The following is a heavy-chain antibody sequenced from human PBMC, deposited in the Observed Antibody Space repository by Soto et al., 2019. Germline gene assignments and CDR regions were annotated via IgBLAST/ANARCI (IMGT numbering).Heavy chain of an antibody. CDR1: GFTVSSNY. V-gene: IGHV3-66*01. J-gene: IGHJ4*02. CDR3: ARDQDCSGGSCYFDY. D-gene: IGHD2-15*01. Sequence: GGSLRLSCAASGFTVSSNYMSWVRQAPGKGLEWVSVIYSGGSTYYADSVKGRFTISRDNSKNTLYLQMNSLRAEDTAVYYCARDQDCSGGSCYFDYWGQGTLVTVSS. CDR2: IYSGGST.